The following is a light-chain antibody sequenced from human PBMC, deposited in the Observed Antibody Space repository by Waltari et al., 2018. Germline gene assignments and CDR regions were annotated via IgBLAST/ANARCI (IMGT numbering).Light chain of an antibody. CDR3: QQYGSPWT. V-gene: IGKV3-20*01. Sequence: EIVLTQSPGTLSLSPGERATLSCRASQSVSSSYLAWYQQKPGQAPRLLIYGASSRATGIPDRFSGSGSGTDFTLTISRLEPEDFAVYYCQQYGSPWTFGQETKVEIK. CDR2: GAS. J-gene: IGKJ1*01. CDR1: QSVSSSY.